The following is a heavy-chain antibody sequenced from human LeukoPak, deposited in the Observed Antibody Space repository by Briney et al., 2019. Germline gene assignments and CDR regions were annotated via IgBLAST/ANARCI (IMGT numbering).Heavy chain of an antibody. D-gene: IGHD2-15*01. Sequence: GASVKVSCKASGYTFTGYYMHWVRQAPGQGLEWMGWINPNSGGTNYAQKFQGRVTMIRDTSISTAYMELSRLRSDDTAVYYCARVRVATTNIVVVVAATLELDPWGQGALVTVSS. CDR3: ARVRVATTNIVVVVAATLELDP. V-gene: IGHV1-2*02. CDR1: GYTFTGYY. J-gene: IGHJ5*02. CDR2: INPNSGGT.